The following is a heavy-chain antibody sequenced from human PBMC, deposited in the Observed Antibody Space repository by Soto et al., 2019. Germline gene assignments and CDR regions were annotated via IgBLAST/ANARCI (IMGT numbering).Heavy chain of an antibody. V-gene: IGHV1-46*01. CDR1: GYTFTGYY. D-gene: IGHD6-19*01. CDR3: ASRGISVAGTSLFDN. Sequence: ASVKVSCKASGYTFTGYYMHWVRQAPGQGLEWMGIINPSGGSTSYAQKFQGRVTMTRDTSTSTVYMELSSLRSEDTAVYYCASRGISVAGTSLFDNWGQGTLVTVSS. J-gene: IGHJ4*02. CDR2: INPSGGST.